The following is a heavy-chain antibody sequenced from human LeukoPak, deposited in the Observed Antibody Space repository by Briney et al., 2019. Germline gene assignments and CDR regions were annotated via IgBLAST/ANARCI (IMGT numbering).Heavy chain of an antibody. Sequence: GGSLRLSCAASGFTFSSYSMNWVRQAPGKGLEWVSSISSSSSYIYYADSVKGRFTISGDNAKNSLYLQMNSLRAEDTAVYYCARVSIWLQFDYWGQGTLVTVSS. CDR1: GFTFSSYS. CDR3: ARVSIWLQFDY. CDR2: ISSSSSYI. V-gene: IGHV3-21*01. J-gene: IGHJ4*02. D-gene: IGHD5-18*01.